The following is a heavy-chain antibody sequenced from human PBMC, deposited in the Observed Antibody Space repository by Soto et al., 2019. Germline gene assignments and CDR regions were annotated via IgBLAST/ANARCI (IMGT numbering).Heavy chain of an antibody. D-gene: IGHD7-27*01. Sequence: SETLSLTCTVSGGSISSSSYYWGWIRQPPGKGLEWIGSTYYSGSTYYNPSLKSRVTISVDTSKNQFSLKLSSVTAADTAVYYCARQGPHGANWVRYFDSWGRGTLVTVSS. V-gene: IGHV4-39*01. CDR1: GGSISSSSYY. CDR2: TYYSGST. J-gene: IGHJ4*02. CDR3: ARQGPHGANWVRYFDS.